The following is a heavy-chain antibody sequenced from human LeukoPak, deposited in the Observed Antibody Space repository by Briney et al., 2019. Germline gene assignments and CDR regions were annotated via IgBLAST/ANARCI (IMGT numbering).Heavy chain of an antibody. D-gene: IGHD2-15*01. J-gene: IGHJ4*02. CDR2: IGTSSSTI. CDR3: ARGYCSGGSCYSGDLFDY. V-gene: IGHV3-48*04. CDR1: GFTFSSYS. Sequence: GGSLRLSCAASGFTFSSYSMNWVRQAPGEGLEWVSYIGTSSSTIYYADSVKGRFTISRDNAKNSLYLQMNSLRAEDTAVYYCARGYCSGGSCYSGDLFDYWGQGTLVTVSS.